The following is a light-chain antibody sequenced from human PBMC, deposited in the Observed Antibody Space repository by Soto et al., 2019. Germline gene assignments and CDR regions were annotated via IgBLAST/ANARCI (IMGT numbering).Light chain of an antibody. Sequence: IFVTQSPLSLPVTPGEPASISCRSSQSLLHSNGYNYLDWYLQKPGQSPPLLIYLGSNRASGVPDRFSGSGSGTDFTLKISRVEAEDVGLYYCMQALQAPLTFGQGTKVDIK. J-gene: IGKJ1*01. CDR3: MQALQAPLT. CDR1: QSLLHSNGYNY. V-gene: IGKV2-28*01. CDR2: LGS.